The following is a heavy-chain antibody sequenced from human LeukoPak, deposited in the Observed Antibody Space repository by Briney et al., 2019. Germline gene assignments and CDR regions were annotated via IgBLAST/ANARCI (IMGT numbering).Heavy chain of an antibody. CDR1: GFTFSSYS. CDR2: ISSSSSYI. Sequence: PGGPLRLSCAASGFTFSSYSMNWVRQAPGKGLEWVSSISSSSSYIYYADSVRGRFTISRDNSKSTLSLQMNSLRAEDTAIYYCATYRQVLLPFESWGQGTLVTVSS. V-gene: IGHV3-21*04. CDR3: ATYRQVLLPFES. D-gene: IGHD2-8*02. J-gene: IGHJ4*02.